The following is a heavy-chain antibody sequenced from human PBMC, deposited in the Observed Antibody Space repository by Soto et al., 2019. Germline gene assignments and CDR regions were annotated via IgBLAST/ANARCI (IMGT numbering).Heavy chain of an antibody. CDR1: GFTFSSYG. CDR3: ARDRIKGSGAFDI. Sequence: GGSLRLSCAASGFTFSSYGMHWVRQAPGKGLEWVAVIWYDGSNKYYADSVKGRFTISRDNSKNTLYLQMNSLRAEDTAVYYCARDRIKGSGAFDIWGQGTMVTVSS. CDR2: IWYDGSNK. V-gene: IGHV3-33*08. J-gene: IGHJ3*02. D-gene: IGHD3-10*01.